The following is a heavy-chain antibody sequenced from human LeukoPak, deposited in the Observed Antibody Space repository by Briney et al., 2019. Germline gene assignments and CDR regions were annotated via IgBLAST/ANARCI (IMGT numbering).Heavy chain of an antibody. Sequence: SETLSLTCTVSGGSISRYYWSWIRQPPGKGLEWIGNIYYSGSTNYNPSLKSRVTISVDTSKTQFSLKLSPVTAADTAVYYCARDNSGSFLDSWGQGTLVTVSS. CDR3: ARDNSGSFLDS. CDR1: GGSISRYY. D-gene: IGHD1-26*01. J-gene: IGHJ4*02. V-gene: IGHV4-59*01. CDR2: IYYSGST.